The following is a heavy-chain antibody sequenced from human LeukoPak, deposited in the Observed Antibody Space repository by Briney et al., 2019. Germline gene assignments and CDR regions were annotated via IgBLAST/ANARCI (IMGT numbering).Heavy chain of an antibody. Sequence: ASVKVSCKASGYTFTGYYMHWVRQAPGQGLEWMGWINPNSGGTNYAQKFQGRVTMTEDTSTDTAYMELSSLRSEDTAVYYCATGPNYYDSSGHYMDVWGKGTTVTVSS. CDR1: GYTFTGYY. CDR2: INPNSGGT. D-gene: IGHD3-22*01. CDR3: ATGPNYYDSSGHYMDV. J-gene: IGHJ6*03. V-gene: IGHV1-2*02.